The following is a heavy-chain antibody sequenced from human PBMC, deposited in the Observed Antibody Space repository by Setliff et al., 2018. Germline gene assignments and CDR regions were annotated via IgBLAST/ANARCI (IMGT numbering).Heavy chain of an antibody. CDR2: ISAYNGNT. D-gene: IGHD5-18*01. V-gene: IGHV1-18*01. J-gene: IGHJ4*02. Sequence: ASVKVSCKASGYTFTNYGISWVRQAPGQGLEWMGWISAYNGNTNYAQKLQGRVTMTTDTSTSTAYMELRSLRSDDTAVYYCARAGNSYAQYYFDYWGQGTLVTVSS. CDR3: ARAGNSYAQYYFDY. CDR1: GYTFTNYG.